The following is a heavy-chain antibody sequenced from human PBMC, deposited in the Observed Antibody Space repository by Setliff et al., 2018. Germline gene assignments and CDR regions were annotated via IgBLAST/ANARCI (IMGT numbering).Heavy chain of an antibody. Sequence: GGSLRLSCAASGFTFSNYAMGWVRQAPGEGLEWVSSISGSASSTYYADSVKGRFTISRDNAKNSLYLQMNSLRAEDTAVYYCARGGYSRGPPVYYFDYWGQGTLVTVS. V-gene: IGHV3-23*01. J-gene: IGHJ4*02. CDR2: ISGSASST. CDR1: GFTFSNYA. CDR3: ARGGYSRGPPVYYFDY. D-gene: IGHD5-12*01.